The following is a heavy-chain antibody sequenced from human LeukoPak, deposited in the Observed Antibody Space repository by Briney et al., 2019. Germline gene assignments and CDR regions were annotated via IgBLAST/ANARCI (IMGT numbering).Heavy chain of an antibody. J-gene: IGHJ3*02. CDR3: ASRWAPRDWEPDAFDI. V-gene: IGHV3-11*04. Sequence: PGGSLRLSCAASGFTFSDYYMSWIRQAPGKGLEGVSYISSSGNTIYYADSVKGRFTISRDNAKNSLYLQMNSLRAEDTAVYYCASRWAPRDWEPDAFDIWGQGTMVTVSS. CDR2: ISSSGNTI. D-gene: IGHD1-14*01. CDR1: GFTFSDYY.